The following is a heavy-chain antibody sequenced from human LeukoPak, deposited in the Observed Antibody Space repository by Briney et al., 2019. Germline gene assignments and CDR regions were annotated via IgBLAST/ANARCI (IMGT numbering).Heavy chain of an antibody. CDR2: ISSSSSYI. J-gene: IGHJ4*02. CDR3: ARDRNVCGITPLDY. V-gene: IGHV3-21*01. Sequence: GGSLRLSCAASGFTFSSYSMNWVRQAPGKGLEWVSSISSSSSYIYYADSVKGRFTISRDNAKNSLYLQMNSLRAEDTAVYYCARDRNVCGITPLDYWGQGTLVTVSS. CDR1: GFTFSSYS. D-gene: IGHD3-16*01.